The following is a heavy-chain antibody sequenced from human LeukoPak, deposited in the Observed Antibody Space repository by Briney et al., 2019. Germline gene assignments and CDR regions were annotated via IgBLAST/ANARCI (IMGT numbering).Heavy chain of an antibody. V-gene: IGHV4-39*07. J-gene: IGHJ4*02. CDR1: GGSISSSSYY. CDR3: AINPYGDSLLDY. CDR2: IYYSGST. Sequence: SETLSLTCTVSGGSISSSSYYWGWIRQPPGKGLEWIGSIYYSGSTYYNPSLKSRVTISVDTSKNQFSLKLSSVTAADTAVYYCAINPYGDSLLDYWGQGILVTVSS. D-gene: IGHD4-17*01.